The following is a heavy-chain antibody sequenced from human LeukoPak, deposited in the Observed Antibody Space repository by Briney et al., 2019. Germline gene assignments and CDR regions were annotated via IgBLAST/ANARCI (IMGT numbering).Heavy chain of an antibody. CDR3: SRRLDY. CDR2: IMADGTEK. V-gene: IGHV3-7*03. Sequence: PGGSLRLSCAASGFIFNNERMDWLRQAPGKGLEWVANIMADGTEKYYVDSVKGRFTISRDNAKNSLYLQLNSLRVEDTAVYYCSRRLDYWGQGTLVTVSS. J-gene: IGHJ4*02. CDR1: GFIFNNER.